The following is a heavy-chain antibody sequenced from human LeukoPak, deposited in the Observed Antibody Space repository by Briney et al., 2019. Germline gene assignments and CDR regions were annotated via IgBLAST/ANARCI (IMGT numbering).Heavy chain of an antibody. J-gene: IGHJ1*01. CDR3: ARDESTSILWW. CDR1: GYTFINYY. D-gene: IGHD2-21*01. Sequence: GASVKVSCKASGYTFINYYMHWVRQAPGQGLEWMGIINPNGGSTSYAQKFQGRVTMTRDTSTSTVYMELSSLRSEDTAVYYCARDESTSILWWWGQGTLVTVSS. CDR2: INPNGGST. V-gene: IGHV1-46*01.